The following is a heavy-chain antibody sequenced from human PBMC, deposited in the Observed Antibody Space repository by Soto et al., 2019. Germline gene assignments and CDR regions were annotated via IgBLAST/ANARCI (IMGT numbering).Heavy chain of an antibody. J-gene: IGHJ4*02. CDR3: ARADYGGDYFDY. Sequence: QVQLVESGGGVVKPGRSLRLSCAASGFTFSSYAMHWVRQAPGKGLEWVAVISYDGSNKYYADSVKGRFTISRDSSKNTLYVQMNSLRAEDTAVYYCARADYGGDYFDYWGQGTLVTVSS. CDR1: GFTFSSYA. D-gene: IGHD4-17*01. CDR2: ISYDGSNK. V-gene: IGHV3-30-3*01.